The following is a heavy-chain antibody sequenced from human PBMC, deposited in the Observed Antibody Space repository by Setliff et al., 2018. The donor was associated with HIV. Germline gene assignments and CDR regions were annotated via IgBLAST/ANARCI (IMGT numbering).Heavy chain of an antibody. D-gene: IGHD6-6*01. CDR2: IDWDDDK. CDR1: GFSLSTGGMS. Sequence: SGPTLVNPTQTLTLTCTFSGFSLSTGGMSVNWIRQPPGKALEWLARIDWDDDKIYNTSLKTRLTISKDTSKNQVVLTMTNMDPVDTATYYCAREDSTNDAFDIWGQGTMVTVSS. CDR3: AREDSTNDAFDI. J-gene: IGHJ3*02. V-gene: IGHV2-70*17.